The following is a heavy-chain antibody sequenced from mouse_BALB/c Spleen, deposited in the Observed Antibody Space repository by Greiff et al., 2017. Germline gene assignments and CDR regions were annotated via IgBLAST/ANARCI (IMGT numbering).Heavy chain of an antibody. D-gene: IGHD2-3*01. Sequence: VQLQQSGAELMKPGASVKISCKATGYTFSSYWIEWVKQRPGHGLEWIGEILPGSGSTNYNEKFKGKATFTADTSSSTAYMQLSSLTSEDSAVYFCAREGLLDYWGQGTTLTVSS. V-gene: IGHV1-9*01. CDR1: GYTFSSYW. CDR3: AREGLLDY. J-gene: IGHJ2*01. CDR2: ILPGSGST.